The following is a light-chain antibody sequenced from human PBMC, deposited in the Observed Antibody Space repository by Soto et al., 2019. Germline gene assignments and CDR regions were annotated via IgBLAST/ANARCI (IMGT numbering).Light chain of an antibody. CDR1: QSISKY. CDR3: LHGDRPLWT. Sequence: DIQMTQSPSSLSASIGDRVTITCRASQSISKYSNWYQQKPGKAPKVLISTTSTLQSGVPSRFSGSGSGTDFTLTISSLQPEDFATYYCLHGDRPLWTFGQGTKVEIK. J-gene: IGKJ1*01. CDR2: TTS. V-gene: IGKV1-39*01.